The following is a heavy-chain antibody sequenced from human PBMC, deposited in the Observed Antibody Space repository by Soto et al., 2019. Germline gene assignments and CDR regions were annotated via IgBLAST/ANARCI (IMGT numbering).Heavy chain of an antibody. J-gene: IGHJ5*02. V-gene: IGHV1-69*01. D-gene: IGHD6-13*01. CDR3: ARRIAADGRRRYNWFDP. CDR1: GGTFSSYA. CDR2: IIPIFGTA. Sequence: QVQLVQSGAEVKKPGSSVKVSCKASGGTFSSYAISWVRQAPGQGLEWMGGIIPIFGTANYAQKFQGRVTITADDSTSTADMELSSLSSEDTAVYYCARRIAADGRRRYNWFDPWGQGTLVTVSS.